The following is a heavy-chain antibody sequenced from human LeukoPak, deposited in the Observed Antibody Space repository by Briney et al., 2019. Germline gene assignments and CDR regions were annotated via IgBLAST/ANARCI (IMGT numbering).Heavy chain of an antibody. CDR2: VYISGST. CDR1: GGSISSYY. V-gene: IGHV4-4*07. D-gene: IGHD1-1*01. Sequence: SETLSLTCTVSGGSISSYYWTWIRQPAGKGLEWIGRVYISGSTNYNPSLKSRVTISVDTSKNHFSLKLTPVTAADTAVYYCARGLEWGDGFDIWGQGTMVTVSP. CDR3: ARGLEWGDGFDI. J-gene: IGHJ3*02.